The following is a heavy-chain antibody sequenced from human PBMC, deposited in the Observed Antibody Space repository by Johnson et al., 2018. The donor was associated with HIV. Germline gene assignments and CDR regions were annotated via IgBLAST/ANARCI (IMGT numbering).Heavy chain of an antibody. J-gene: IGHJ3*02. CDR2: IGTAGDT. D-gene: IGHD1-14*01. Sequence: VQLVESGGGLVQPGGSLRLSCAASGFTFSSYDMHWVRQATGKGLEWVSAIGTAGDTYYPGSVKGRFTISRDNARNTLYLQMNSLRAEDTAVYYCAKDLRSGNRREAFDIWGQGTMVTVSS. CDR3: AKDLRSGNRREAFDI. V-gene: IGHV3-13*01. CDR1: GFTFSSYD.